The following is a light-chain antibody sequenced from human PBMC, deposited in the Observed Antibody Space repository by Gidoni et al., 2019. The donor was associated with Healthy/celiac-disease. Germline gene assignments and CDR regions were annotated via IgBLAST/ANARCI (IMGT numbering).Light chain of an antibody. CDR2: AAS. CDR1: QSISSY. V-gene: IGKV1-39*01. Sequence: DTHTTQSPSSLSASVGDRVTITCRASQSISSYLNWYQQKPGKAPKLLIYAASSLQSGVPSRFSGSGSGTDFTLTISSLQPEDFATYYCQQTYSTPLTFGGGTKVEIK. J-gene: IGKJ4*01. CDR3: QQTYSTPLT.